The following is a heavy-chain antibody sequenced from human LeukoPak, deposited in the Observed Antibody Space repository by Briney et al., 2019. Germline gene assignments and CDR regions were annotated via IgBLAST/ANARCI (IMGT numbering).Heavy chain of an antibody. V-gene: IGHV4-59*01. CDR1: GGSISSYY. CDR2: IHYSGST. D-gene: IGHD3-10*01. CDR3: ARVMVRGVIIRSDYMDV. Sequence: SETLSLTCIVSGGSISSYYWSWIRQPPGKGLVWIGYIHYSGSTNYNPSLKSRVTISVDTSKNQFSLKLSSVTAADTAVYYCARVMVRGVIIRSDYMDVWGKGTTVTISS. J-gene: IGHJ6*03.